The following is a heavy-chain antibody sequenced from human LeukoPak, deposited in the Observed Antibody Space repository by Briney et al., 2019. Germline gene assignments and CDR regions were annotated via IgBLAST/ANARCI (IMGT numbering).Heavy chain of an antibody. J-gene: IGHJ4*02. Sequence: AGGSLRLSCAASGFTFSSYAMHWVRQAPGKGLEWVAVISYDGSNKYYADSVKGRFTTSRDNSKNTLYLQMNSLRAEDTAVYYCARGGVVVPAAILYWGQGTLVTVSS. CDR1: GFTFSSYA. D-gene: IGHD2-2*01. CDR3: ARGGVVVPAAILY. CDR2: ISYDGSNK. V-gene: IGHV3-30*04.